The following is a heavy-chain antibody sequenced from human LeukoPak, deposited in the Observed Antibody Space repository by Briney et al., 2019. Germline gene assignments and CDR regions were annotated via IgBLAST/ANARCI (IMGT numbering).Heavy chain of an antibody. Sequence: GGSLRLSCAASGFTFNTYSMNWVRQAPGKGLEWVSSISSSSSYIYYAGSLKGRFTISRDNAKNSLYLQMNSLRAEDTAVYCCAREEQAYIDVWGKGTTVTVSS. V-gene: IGHV3-21*01. CDR2: ISSSSSYI. CDR1: GFTFNTYS. CDR3: AREEQAYIDV. D-gene: IGHD6-13*01. J-gene: IGHJ6*03.